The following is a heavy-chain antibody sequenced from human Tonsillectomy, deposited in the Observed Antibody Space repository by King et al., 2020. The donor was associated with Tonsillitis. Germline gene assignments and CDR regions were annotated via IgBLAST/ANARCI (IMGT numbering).Heavy chain of an antibody. Sequence: QLVQSGAEVTKPGASVTVSCKASGYIFTTYYIHWVRQAPGQGLEWMGMLNPSGDRAFYSQKLQGRVTMTRDTSTSTDYMDLSTLTSEDTAVYYCARHHSSGNHGMDVWGLGTTVTVSS. CDR3: ARHHSSGNHGMDV. CDR1: GYIFTTYY. CDR2: LNPSGDRA. V-gene: IGHV1-46*04. J-gene: IGHJ6*02. D-gene: IGHD6-19*01.